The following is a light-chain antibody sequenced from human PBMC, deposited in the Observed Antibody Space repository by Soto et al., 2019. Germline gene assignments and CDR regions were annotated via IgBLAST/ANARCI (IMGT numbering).Light chain of an antibody. V-gene: IGKV3-11*01. J-gene: IGKJ4*01. CDR2: DAS. Sequence: DIVLTQPPATLSLSPGERATLSRRASQSVSSFLAWYQQKPGQAPRLLIYDASNRATGIPARFSGSGSGTDFTLTISSLEPEDFATYYCQQRSGWPPLTFGGGTKVDIK. CDR3: QQRSGWPPLT. CDR1: QSVSSF.